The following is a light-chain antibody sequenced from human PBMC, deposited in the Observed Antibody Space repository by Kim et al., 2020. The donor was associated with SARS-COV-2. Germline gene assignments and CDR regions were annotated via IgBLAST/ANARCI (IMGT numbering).Light chain of an antibody. V-gene: IGKV3-11*01. Sequence: LSTGERASRSGRASQSVSRYLAWDQQRPGQDPRLRIYEASNRATGIPARFSGSWSGTDFTLTISSLGPEDFAVYYCQQRSNWPLTFGQGTKLEI. CDR1: QSVSRY. J-gene: IGKJ2*01. CDR2: EAS. CDR3: QQRSNWPLT.